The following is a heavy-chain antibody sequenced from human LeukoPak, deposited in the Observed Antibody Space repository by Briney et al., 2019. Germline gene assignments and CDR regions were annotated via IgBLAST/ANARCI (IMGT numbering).Heavy chain of an antibody. Sequence: GGSLRLSCAASGFTFSSYSMNWVRQAPGKGLEWVSSISSSSSYIYYADSVKGRFTISRDNAKNSLYLQMNSLRAEDTAVYYCARDGLWDYYDSSGYYYEISHYYMDVWGKGTTVTVS. CDR3: ARDGLWDYYDSSGYYYEISHYYMDV. CDR2: ISSSSSYI. J-gene: IGHJ6*03. V-gene: IGHV3-21*01. CDR1: GFTFSSYS. D-gene: IGHD3-22*01.